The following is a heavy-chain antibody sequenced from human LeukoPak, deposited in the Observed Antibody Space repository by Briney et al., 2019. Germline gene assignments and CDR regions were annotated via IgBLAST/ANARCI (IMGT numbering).Heavy chain of an antibody. CDR3: AREAKVGGALQY. CDR1: GFIFSDYW. CDR2: INTDGGFT. D-gene: IGHD1-26*01. Sequence: AGSLRLSCAASGFIFSDYWMHWVRQAPGKGLVWVSRINTDGGFTRYADSVQGRFIISRDTPKNTLFLQMNSLRAEDTAVYYCAREAKVGGALQYWGQGILVTLPS. V-gene: IGHV3-74*01. J-gene: IGHJ4*02.